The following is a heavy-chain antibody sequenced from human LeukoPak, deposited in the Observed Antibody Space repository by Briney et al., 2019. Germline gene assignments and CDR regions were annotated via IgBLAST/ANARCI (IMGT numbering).Heavy chain of an antibody. CDR1: GFTFSSHA. Sequence: GGSLRLSCGASGFTFSSHAMTWVRQAPGKGLEWVANIKEDGSDKYYVDSVKGRFTISRDNAKNSLYLQMNNLRAEDTAVYYCARDVGYFRFDYWGQGTLVTVSS. CDR2: IKEDGSDK. J-gene: IGHJ4*02. D-gene: IGHD5-18*01. CDR3: ARDVGYFRFDY. V-gene: IGHV3-7*01.